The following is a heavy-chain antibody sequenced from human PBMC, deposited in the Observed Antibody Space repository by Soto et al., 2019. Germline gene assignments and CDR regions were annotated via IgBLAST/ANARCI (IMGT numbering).Heavy chain of an antibody. Sequence: QVQLVQSGAEVKKPGSSVKVSCKASGGTFSSYAISWVRQAPGQGLEWMGGIIPIFGTANYAQKFQGRVRTTADDAPSTAYMDVSRLRSEDTAVYYCAGEGVHSHYFDYWGQGTLVTVAS. J-gene: IGHJ4*02. CDR2: IIPIFGTA. V-gene: IGHV1-69*01. D-gene: IGHD1-26*01. CDR3: AGEGVHSHYFDY. CDR1: GGTFSSYA.